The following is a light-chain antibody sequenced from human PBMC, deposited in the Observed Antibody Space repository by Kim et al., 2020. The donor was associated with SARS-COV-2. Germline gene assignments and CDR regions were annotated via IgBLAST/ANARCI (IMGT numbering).Light chain of an antibody. V-gene: IGKV3-15*01. J-gene: IGKJ2*01. CDR3: QQYNDWPRT. Sequence: EIVMTQSPATLSVSPGERATLSCRATQSVSSNLAWYQQKPGQAPRILVYGASTRATGIPVRFSGSGSGTEFTLTISSLQSEDFAVYYCQQYNDWPRTFGQGTKLRS. CDR2: GAS. CDR1: QSVSSN.